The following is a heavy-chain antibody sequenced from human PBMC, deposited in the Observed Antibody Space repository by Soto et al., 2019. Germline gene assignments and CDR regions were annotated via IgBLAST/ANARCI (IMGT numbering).Heavy chain of an antibody. CDR1: GGSFSGYY. J-gene: IGHJ4*02. Sequence: PSETLSLTCAVYGGSFSGYYWSWIRQPPGKGLEWIGEINHSGSTNYNPSLKSRVTISVDTSKNQFSPKLSSVTAADTAVYYCAIGHDYSSSSSYFDYWGQGTLGTSPQ. V-gene: IGHV4-34*01. D-gene: IGHD6-6*01. CDR2: INHSGST. CDR3: AIGHDYSSSSSYFDY.